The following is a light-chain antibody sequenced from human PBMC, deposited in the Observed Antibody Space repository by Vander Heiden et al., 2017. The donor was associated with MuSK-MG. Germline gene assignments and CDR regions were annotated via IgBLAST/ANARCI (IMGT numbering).Light chain of an antibody. V-gene: IGKV1-9*01. J-gene: IGKJ4*01. Sequence: DIQLTQSPSFLSASVGDRVTITCRASERFSSYLAWYQQRPGRAPNLLIYTASMLQTRVPSRFSGSGSGTAFTLTISSLQPEDFATYYCQQLNSYPLTFGGGTKVEI. CDR1: ERFSSY. CDR3: QQLNSYPLT. CDR2: TAS.